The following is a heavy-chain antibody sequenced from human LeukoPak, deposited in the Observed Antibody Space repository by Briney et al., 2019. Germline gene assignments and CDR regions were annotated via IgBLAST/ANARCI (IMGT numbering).Heavy chain of an antibody. CDR1: GFTFKDFG. D-gene: IGHD3-22*01. V-gene: IGHV3-30*18. J-gene: IGHJ4*02. Sequence: GGSLRLSCEASGFTFKDFGIHWVRQAPGKGLEWISVITFDVTNIFYADSVRGRFTISRDNSKNTVYLQMNSLTPEDTAVYYCAKDRMSDHYYPENWGQGTLVVVSS. CDR3: AKDRMSDHYYPEN. CDR2: ITFDVTNI.